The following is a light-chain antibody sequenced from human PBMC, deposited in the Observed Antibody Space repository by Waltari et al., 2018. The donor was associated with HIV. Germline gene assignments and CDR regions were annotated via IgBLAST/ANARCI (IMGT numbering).Light chain of an antibody. CDR2: QNS. J-gene: IGLJ2*01. Sequence: SYELTQPLSVSVSPGQTASITCSVDKLGTRYACWYQQKSGQSPVLVIYQNSKRPSGIPERFSGSNSGDTATLTISGTQAMDEADYYCQAWDSSSVLFGGGTKLTVL. CDR3: QAWDSSSVL. V-gene: IGLV3-1*01. CDR1: KLGTRY.